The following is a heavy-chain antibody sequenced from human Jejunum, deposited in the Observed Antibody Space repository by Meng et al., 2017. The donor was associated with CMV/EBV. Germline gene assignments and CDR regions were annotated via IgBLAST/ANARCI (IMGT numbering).Heavy chain of an antibody. Sequence: GYKFINYGVAWVPPAPGQGLEWMGWINTYNGNTNYVQSLQGRVSMTTDTSTTTVYMELRSLRSDDTALYYCARSYTSYSFFDFWGQGTMVTVSS. D-gene: IGHD2-21*01. J-gene: IGHJ3*01. V-gene: IGHV1-18*01. CDR3: ARSYTSYSFFDF. CDR2: INTYNGNT. CDR1: GYKFINYG.